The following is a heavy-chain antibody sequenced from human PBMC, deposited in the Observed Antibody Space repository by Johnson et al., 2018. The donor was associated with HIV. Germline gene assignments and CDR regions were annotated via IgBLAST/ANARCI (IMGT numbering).Heavy chain of an antibody. J-gene: IGHJ3*02. CDR3: AKSPGKDHGGNSGAFDI. D-gene: IGHD4-23*01. CDR1: GFTFSNYA. CDR2: MSYDGSNK. V-gene: IGHV3-30-3*02. Sequence: QVQLVESGGGVVQPGRSLRLSCAASGFTFSNYAIHWVRQAPGKGLEWVAVMSYDGSNKYYADSVKGRLTFSRDNSKNTLYLQMNSLRAEDTAVYYCAKSPGKDHGGNSGAFDIWGQGTMVTVSS.